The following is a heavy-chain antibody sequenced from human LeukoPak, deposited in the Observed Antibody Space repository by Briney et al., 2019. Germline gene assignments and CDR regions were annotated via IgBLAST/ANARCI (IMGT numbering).Heavy chain of an antibody. CDR1: GFTFGSYS. V-gene: IGHV3-21*01. J-gene: IGHJ6*02. Sequence: GGSLRLSCAASGFTFGSYSMNWVRQAPGKGLEWVSSITSSSRYMYYGDSVKGRFTISRDNSKNSLNLQMNSLGAEDTAVYYCARDLGYYDSSGYYGEGYYYGMDVWGQGTTVTVSS. D-gene: IGHD3-22*01. CDR3: ARDLGYYDSSGYYGEGYYYGMDV. CDR2: ITSSSRYM.